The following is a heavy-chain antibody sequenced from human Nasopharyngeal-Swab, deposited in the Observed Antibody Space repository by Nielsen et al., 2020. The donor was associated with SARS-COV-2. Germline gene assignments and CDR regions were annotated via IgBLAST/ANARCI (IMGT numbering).Heavy chain of an antibody. Sequence: GGFLSLSCAASGFTFDDYTMHWVLQAPGKGLEWVSLISWDGGSTYYADSVKGRFTISRDNSKNSLYLQMNSLRTEDTALYYCAKGLGYCSSTSCYAGNENYGMDVWGQGTTVTVSS. CDR2: ISWDGGST. CDR3: AKGLGYCSSTSCYAGNENYGMDV. J-gene: IGHJ6*02. D-gene: IGHD2-2*01. CDR1: GFTFDDYT. V-gene: IGHV3-43*01.